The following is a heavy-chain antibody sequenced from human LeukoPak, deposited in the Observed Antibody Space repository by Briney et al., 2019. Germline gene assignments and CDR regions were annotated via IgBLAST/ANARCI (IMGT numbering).Heavy chain of an antibody. CDR2: IIHSGST. J-gene: IGHJ6*04. V-gene: IGHV4-34*12. CDR1: GGSFSGYY. Sequence: SETLSVTCAEYGGSFSGYYWSWIRQPPGKGLEWIGEIIHSGSTNYNPSLKSRVTISVDTSKNQISLKLSSVTAADTAVYYCARGDCSSTSCPNYYGMDVWGKGTTVTVSS. CDR3: ARGDCSSTSCPNYYGMDV. D-gene: IGHD2-2*01.